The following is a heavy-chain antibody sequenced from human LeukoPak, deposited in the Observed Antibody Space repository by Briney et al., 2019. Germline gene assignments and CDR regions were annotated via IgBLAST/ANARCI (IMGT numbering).Heavy chain of an antibody. D-gene: IGHD3-9*01. CDR3: ARVLRYFDWLFPYYMDV. CDR1: GGSISSGGYY. CDR2: IYYSGST. V-gene: IGHV4-31*03. Sequence: SQTLSLTCTVSGGSISSGGYYWSWIRQHPGKGLEWIGYIYYSGSTYYNPSLKSRVTISVDTSKNQFSLKLSSVTAADTAVYYCARVLRYFDWLFPYYMDVWGKGTTVTVSS. J-gene: IGHJ6*03.